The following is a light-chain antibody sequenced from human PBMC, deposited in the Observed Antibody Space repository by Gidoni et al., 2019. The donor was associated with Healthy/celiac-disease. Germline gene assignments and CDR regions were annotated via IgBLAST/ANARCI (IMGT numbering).Light chain of an antibody. Sequence: EFEMTQAPDTLSLPPGERATLSCRASQSVTIYLAWYQYKPGQAPRLLIYDASKRATGIPARFSGSGSATDFTLTISSLEPEDVGIYYCQRRSNWPRITFGGGTRLEI. V-gene: IGKV3-11*01. CDR1: QSVTIY. CDR3: QRRSNWPRIT. J-gene: IGKJ4*01. CDR2: DAS.